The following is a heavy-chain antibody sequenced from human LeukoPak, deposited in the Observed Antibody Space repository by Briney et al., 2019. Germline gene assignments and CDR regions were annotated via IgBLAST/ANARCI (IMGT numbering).Heavy chain of an antibody. CDR1: GYTFTGYY. CDR2: INPNSGGT. J-gene: IGHJ5*02. V-gene: IGHV1-2*06. CDR3: ARELEAAGNRFGWFDP. D-gene: IGHD6-13*01. Sequence: ASVKVSCKASGYTFTGYYMHWVRQAPGQGLEWMGRINPNSGGTNYAQKFQGRVTMTRDTSISTAYMELSRLRSDDQAVYYCARELEAAGNRFGWFDPWGQGTLVTVSS.